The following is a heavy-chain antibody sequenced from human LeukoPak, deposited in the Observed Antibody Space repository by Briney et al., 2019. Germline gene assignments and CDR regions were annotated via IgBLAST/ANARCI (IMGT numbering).Heavy chain of an antibody. CDR2: IYYSGST. D-gene: IGHD3-22*01. CDR3: AIQADGNYYDSSGYEPRGVAGCDY. J-gene: IGHJ4*02. Sequence: SETLSLTCTVSGGSISSSSYYWGWIRQPPGKGLEWIGYIYYSGSTNYNPSLKSRVTISVDTSKNQFSLKLSSVTAADTAVYYCAIQADGNYYDSSGYEPRGVAGCDYWGQGTLVTVSS. CDR1: GGSISSSSYY. V-gene: IGHV4-61*05.